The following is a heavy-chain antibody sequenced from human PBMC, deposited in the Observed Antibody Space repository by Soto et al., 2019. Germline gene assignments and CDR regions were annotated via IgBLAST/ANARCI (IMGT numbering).Heavy chain of an antibody. CDR3: ARGAGGNFYFDY. Sequence: SETLSLTCTVSGGSISSGNYYWSWIRQSPGKGLEWIGSVYYSGSTNYNPSLKSRVTISVDTSKNQFSLKLSSVSAADTAVYYCARGAGGNFYFDYWGQGTLVTVSS. CDR2: VYYSGST. D-gene: IGHD2-21*02. CDR1: GGSISSGNYY. V-gene: IGHV4-30-4*01. J-gene: IGHJ4*02.